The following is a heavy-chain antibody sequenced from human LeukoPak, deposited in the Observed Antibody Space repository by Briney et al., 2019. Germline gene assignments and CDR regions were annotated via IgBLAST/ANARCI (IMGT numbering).Heavy chain of an antibody. CDR3: ADDFGD. CDR1: GGSVSSYY. CDR2: IYPSGTT. J-gene: IGHJ4*02. Sequence: SETLSLTCTVSGGSVSSYYWSWIRQPAGKGLEWIGRIYPSGTTHYNPSLKSRVTMSVDTSKNQFSLKLTSVTAADTAVYYCADDFGDWGQGTLVTVSS. V-gene: IGHV4-4*07. D-gene: IGHD4-17*01.